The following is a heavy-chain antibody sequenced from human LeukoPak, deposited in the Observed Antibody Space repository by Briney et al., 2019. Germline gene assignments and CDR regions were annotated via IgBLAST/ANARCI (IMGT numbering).Heavy chain of an antibody. CDR3: ARDYYDSSGYPTNFDY. CDR1: GDSISSGDYY. CDR2: ISSSGST. D-gene: IGHD3-22*01. J-gene: IGHJ4*02. V-gene: IGHV4-61*02. Sequence: SETLSLTCTVSGDSISSGDYYWSWIRQPAGKGLEWIGRISSSGSTNCNPSLKSRVTMSVDTSKNQFSLKLSSVTAADTAVYYCARDYYDSSGYPTNFDYWGQGTLVTVSS.